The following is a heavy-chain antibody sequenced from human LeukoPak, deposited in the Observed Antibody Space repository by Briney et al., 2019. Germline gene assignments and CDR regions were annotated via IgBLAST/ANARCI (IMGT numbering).Heavy chain of an antibody. Sequence: GGSLRLSCAASGFTFSSYWMSWVRQAPGKGLEWVANIKQDGSEKYYVDSVKGRFTISRDNAKNSLYLQMNSLRAEDTAVYYCARVGFGGIAARRGGFDYWGQGTLVTVSS. CDR2: IKQDGSEK. D-gene: IGHD6-6*01. CDR3: ARVGFGGIAARRGGFDY. CDR1: GFTFSSYW. J-gene: IGHJ4*02. V-gene: IGHV3-7*01.